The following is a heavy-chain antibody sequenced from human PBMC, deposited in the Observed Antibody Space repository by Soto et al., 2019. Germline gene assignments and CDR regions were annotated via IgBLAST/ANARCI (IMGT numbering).Heavy chain of an antibody. V-gene: IGHV4-59*01. CDR1: GGSISSYY. CDR2: IYYSGST. J-gene: IGHJ3*02. CDR3: ARVGARVFDI. Sequence: PSETLSLTCTVSGGSISSYYWSWIRQPPGKGLEWIGYIYYSGSTNYNPSLKSRVTISVDTSKNQFSLKLSSVTAADTDVYYCARVGARVFDIWGQGTMVTVSS. D-gene: IGHD3-16*01.